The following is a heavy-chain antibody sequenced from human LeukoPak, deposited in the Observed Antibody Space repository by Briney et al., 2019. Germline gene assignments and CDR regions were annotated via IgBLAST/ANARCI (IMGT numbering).Heavy chain of an antibody. D-gene: IGHD5-18*01. CDR2: ISDSSTYI. CDR1: GFTFSTYS. CDR3: AREPTSMGSDY. V-gene: IGHV3-21*01. J-gene: IGHJ4*02. Sequence: GGSLRLSCTASGFTFSTYSMTWVRQAPGKGLEWVSSISDSSTYIYYTDSVKGSFTISRDNAKNSLYLQMNSLRADDAAVYYCAREPTSMGSDYWGQGTLVTVSS.